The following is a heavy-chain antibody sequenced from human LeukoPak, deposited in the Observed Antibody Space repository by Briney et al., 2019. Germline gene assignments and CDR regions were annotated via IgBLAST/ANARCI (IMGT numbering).Heavy chain of an antibody. CDR2: INWNGGST. V-gene: IGHV3-20*04. CDR3: ARNGRPIVVEWYFDL. J-gene: IGHJ2*01. D-gene: IGHD3-22*01. Sequence: PGGSLRLSCAASGFTLSSYGMSWVRQAPGKGLEWVSDINWNGGSTGYADSVKGRFTISRDNAKNSLYLQMNSLRAEDTALYYCARNGRPIVVEWYFDLWGRGTLVTVSS. CDR1: GFTLSSYG.